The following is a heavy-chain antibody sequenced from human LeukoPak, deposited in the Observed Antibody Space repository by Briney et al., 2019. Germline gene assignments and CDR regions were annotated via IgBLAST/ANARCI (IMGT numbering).Heavy chain of an antibody. CDR1: GGSISSSSYY. J-gene: IGHJ5*02. V-gene: IGHV4-39*01. CDR2: MYYSGST. Sequence: SETLSLTCTVSGGSISSSSYYWGWIRQPPGKGLEWIGSMYYSGSTYYNRALKSQITISVDTSKNQFSLKLSSVTAADTAVYYCARHSIAAAIFDPWGQGTLVTVSS. CDR3: ARHSIAAAIFDP. D-gene: IGHD6-13*01.